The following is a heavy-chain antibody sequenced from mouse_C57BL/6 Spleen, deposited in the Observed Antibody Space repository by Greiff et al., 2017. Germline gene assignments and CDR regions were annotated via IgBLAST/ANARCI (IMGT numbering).Heavy chain of an antibody. CDR3: ARQTGTKTFDY. J-gene: IGHJ2*01. D-gene: IGHD4-1*01. Sequence: EVQGVESGGGLVQPGGSLKLSCAASGFTFSDYGMAWVRQAPRKGPEWVAFISNLAYSIYYADTVTGRFTISRENAKNTLYLEMSSLRSEDTAMYYCARQTGTKTFDYWGQGTTLTVSS. CDR1: GFTFSDYG. V-gene: IGHV5-15*01. CDR2: ISNLAYSI.